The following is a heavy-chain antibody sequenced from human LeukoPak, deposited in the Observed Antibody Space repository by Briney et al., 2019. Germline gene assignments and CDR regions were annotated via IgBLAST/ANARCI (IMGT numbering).Heavy chain of an antibody. CDR1: GFTFSSYS. J-gene: IGHJ4*02. CDR3: ARGYSNYDSDTFDY. CDR2: ISSSSSTI. Sequence: GGSLRLSCAASGFTFSSYSMNWVRQAPGKGLEWVSYISSSSSTIYYADSVKGRFTISRDNAKNSLYLQMNSLRAEDTAVYYCARGYSNYDSDTFDYWGQGTLVTVSS. D-gene: IGHD5-12*01. V-gene: IGHV3-48*01.